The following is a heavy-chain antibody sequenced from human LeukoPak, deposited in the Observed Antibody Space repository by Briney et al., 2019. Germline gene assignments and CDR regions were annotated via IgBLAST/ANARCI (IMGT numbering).Heavy chain of an antibody. D-gene: IGHD3-22*01. Sequence: SETLSLTCTVSGGSISSDSYYWGWIRQPPGKGLEWIGYIYYSGSTNYNPSLKSRVTISVDTSKNQFSLKLSSVTAADTAVYYCARARIDRNYYDSSWALRGAFDIWGQGTMVTVSS. J-gene: IGHJ3*02. CDR3: ARARIDRNYYDSSWALRGAFDI. V-gene: IGHV4-61*01. CDR1: GGSISSDSYY. CDR2: IYYSGST.